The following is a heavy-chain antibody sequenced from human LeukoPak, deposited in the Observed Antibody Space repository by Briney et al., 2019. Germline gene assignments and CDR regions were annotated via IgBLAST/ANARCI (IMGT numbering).Heavy chain of an antibody. CDR2: IKQDGSEK. Sequence: GGSLRLSCAASGFTFSSYAMHWVRQAPGKGLEWVANIKQDGSEKYYVDSVKGRFTISRDNAKNSLYLQMNSLRAEDTAVYYCARRGYSYWIFDYWGQGTLVTVSS. J-gene: IGHJ4*02. CDR1: GFTFSSYA. V-gene: IGHV3-7*01. D-gene: IGHD5-18*01. CDR3: ARRGYSYWIFDY.